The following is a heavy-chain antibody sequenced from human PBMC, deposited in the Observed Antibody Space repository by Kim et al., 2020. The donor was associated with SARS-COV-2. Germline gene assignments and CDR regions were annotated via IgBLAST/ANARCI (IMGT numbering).Heavy chain of an antibody. D-gene: IGHD3-22*01. CDR3: AAGSGYRGHHFDY. J-gene: IGHJ4*02. V-gene: IGHV1-58*02. CDR1: GFTFTSSA. CDR2: IVVGSGNT. Sequence: SVKVSCKASGFTFTSSAMQWVRQARGQRLEWIGWIVVGSGNTNYAQKFQERVTITRDMSTSTAYMELSSLRSEDTAVYYCAAGSGYRGHHFDYWGQGTLVTVSS.